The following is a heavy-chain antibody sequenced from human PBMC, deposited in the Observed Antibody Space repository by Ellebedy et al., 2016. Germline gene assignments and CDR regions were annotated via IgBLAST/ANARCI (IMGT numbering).Heavy chain of an antibody. D-gene: IGHD4-11*01. V-gene: IGHV3-21*06. J-gene: IGHJ4*02. Sequence: GESLKISCAASGFTFSNFAMSWVRQAPGKGLEWVSSISSTATYIYYADSVKGRFTISRDNAKNSLYLQMNSLRDEDTAVYYCARDVYTETRGWGYWGRGTLVTVSS. CDR3: ARDVYTETRGWGY. CDR2: ISSTATYI. CDR1: GFTFSNFA.